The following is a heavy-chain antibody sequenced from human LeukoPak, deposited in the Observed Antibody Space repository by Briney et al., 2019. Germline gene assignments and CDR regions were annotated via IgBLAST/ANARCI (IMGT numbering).Heavy chain of an antibody. Sequence: ASVKVSCKASGYTFTSYGISWVRQAPGQGLEWMGWISAYNGNTNYAQKLQGRVTMTTDTSTSTAYMELRSLRSDDTAVYYCAGELCSGGSCYLGLGAFGIWGQGTMVTVSS. D-gene: IGHD2-15*01. CDR1: GYTFTSYG. CDR2: ISAYNGNT. V-gene: IGHV1-18*01. CDR3: AGELCSGGSCYLGLGAFGI. J-gene: IGHJ3*02.